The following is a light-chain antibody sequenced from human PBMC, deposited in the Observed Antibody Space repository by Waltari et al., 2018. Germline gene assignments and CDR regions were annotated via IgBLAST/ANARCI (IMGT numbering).Light chain of an antibody. CDR3: QVWDANTDPGV. CDR1: NIESKS. J-gene: IGLJ1*01. CDR2: YDS. V-gene: IGLV3-21*01. Sequence: SYVLTQPPSVSVAPGETARLTCGGNNIESKSVHWYRQRPGQAPVLVISYDSDRPSGIPDRLSGSNSGNTATRTISRVEAGDEAEYYCQVWDANTDPGVFGTGTEVTVL.